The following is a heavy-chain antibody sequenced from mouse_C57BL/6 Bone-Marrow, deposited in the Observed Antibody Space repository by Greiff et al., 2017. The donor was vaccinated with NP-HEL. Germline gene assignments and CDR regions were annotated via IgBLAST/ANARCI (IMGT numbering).Heavy chain of an antibody. Sequence: QVQLQQPGAELVKPGASVKLSCKASGYTFTSYWMQWVKQRPGQGLEWIGEIDPSDSYTNYNQKFKGKATLTVDTSSSTAYMQLSSLTSEDSAVYYCARGEPGAYYAMDYWGQGTSVTVSS. J-gene: IGHJ4*01. V-gene: IGHV1-50*01. CDR3: ARGEPGAYYAMDY. CDR2: IDPSDSYT. CDR1: GYTFTSYW.